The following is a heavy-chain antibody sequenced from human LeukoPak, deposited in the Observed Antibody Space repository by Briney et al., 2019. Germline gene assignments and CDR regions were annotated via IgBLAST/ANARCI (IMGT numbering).Heavy chain of an antibody. J-gene: IGHJ1*01. CDR3: ADIAAAGTLEYFQH. CDR1: GFTFSSYA. CDR2: ISGSGGST. V-gene: IGHV3-23*01. Sequence: GGSLRLSCAASGFTFSSYAMSWVRQAPGKGLEWVSAISGSGGSTYYADSVKGRFTISRDNAKNSLYLQMNSLRAEDTAVYYCADIAAAGTLEYFQHWGQGTLVTVSS. D-gene: IGHD6-13*01.